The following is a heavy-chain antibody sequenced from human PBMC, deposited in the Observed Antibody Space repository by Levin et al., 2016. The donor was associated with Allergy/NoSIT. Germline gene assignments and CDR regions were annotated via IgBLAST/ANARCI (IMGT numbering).Heavy chain of an antibody. CDR3: ARERQYYDILTGHFDY. CDR1: GGSISSGDYY. V-gene: IGHV4-30-4*01. Sequence: SETLSLTCTVSGGSISSGDYYWSWIRQPPGKGLEWIGYIYYSGSTYYNPSLKSRVTISVDTSKNQFSLKLSSVTAADTAVYYCARERQYYDILTGHFDYWGQGTLVTVSS. J-gene: IGHJ4*02. CDR2: IYYSGST. D-gene: IGHD3-9*01.